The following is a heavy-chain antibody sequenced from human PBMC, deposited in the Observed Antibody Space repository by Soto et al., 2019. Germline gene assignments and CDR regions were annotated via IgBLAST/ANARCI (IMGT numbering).Heavy chain of an antibody. V-gene: IGHV3-33*01. CDR1: GFTFSSYG. CDR3: ARTYYYDSSGLYYFDY. CDR2: IWYDGSNK. J-gene: IGHJ4*02. D-gene: IGHD3-22*01. Sequence: QVQLVESGGGVVQPGRSLRLSCAASGFTFSSYGMHWVRQARGKGLEWVAVIWYDGSNKYYADSVKGRFTISRDNSKNTLYLQMNSLRAEDTAVYYCARTYYYDSSGLYYFDYWGQGTLVTVSS.